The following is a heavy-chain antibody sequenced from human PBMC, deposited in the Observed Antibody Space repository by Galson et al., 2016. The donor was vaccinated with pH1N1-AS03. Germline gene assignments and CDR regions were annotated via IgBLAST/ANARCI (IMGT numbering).Heavy chain of an antibody. V-gene: IGHV3-30*03. D-gene: IGHD3-10*02. CDR3: ARSQSFYVDYFDN. Sequence: SLRLSCAASGFTFRSYGMHWVRQTPGKGLQWVAVISYDESEKLYADSVRGRSTISRDNSKNTLYLQMNSLRPEDTAVYFCARSQSFYVDYFDNWGQGTLVTVSS. CDR1: GFTFRSYG. J-gene: IGHJ4*02. CDR2: ISYDESEK.